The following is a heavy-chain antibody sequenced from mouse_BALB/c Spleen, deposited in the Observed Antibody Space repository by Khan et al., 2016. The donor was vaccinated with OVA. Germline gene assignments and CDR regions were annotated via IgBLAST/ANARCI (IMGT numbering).Heavy chain of an antibody. CDR3: ARGSYGSPFAY. CDR1: GYTFTSFW. J-gene: IGHJ3*01. D-gene: IGHD1-1*01. Sequence: QIQLVQSGPELVRPGASVKMSCKASGYTFTSFWIHWVKQRPGQGLEWIGMIDPSKSETRLNQKFKDKATLNVDKSSNTAYMQLSRLTSEDSAVYSCARGSYGSPFAYWGQGTLVTVSA. V-gene: IGHV1S127*01. CDR2: IDPSKSET.